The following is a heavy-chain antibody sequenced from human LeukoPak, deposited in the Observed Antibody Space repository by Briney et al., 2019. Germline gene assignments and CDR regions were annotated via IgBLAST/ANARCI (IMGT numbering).Heavy chain of an antibody. Sequence: SETLSLTCTVSGGSISSSSYYWGWIRQPPGKGLEWIGSIYYSGSTHYNPSLKSRVTISVDTSKNQFSLKLSSVTAADTAVYYCARLGDYYDSSGRLYWGQGTLVTVSS. D-gene: IGHD3-22*01. CDR2: IYYSGST. J-gene: IGHJ4*02. CDR3: ARLGDYYDSSGRLY. CDR1: GGSISSSSYY. V-gene: IGHV4-39*01.